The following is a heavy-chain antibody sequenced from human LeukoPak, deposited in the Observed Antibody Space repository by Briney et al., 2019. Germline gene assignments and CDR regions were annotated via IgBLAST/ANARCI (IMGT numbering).Heavy chain of an antibody. J-gene: IGHJ4*02. D-gene: IGHD3-22*01. V-gene: IGHV5-10-1*01. Sequence: GESLKISCKGSGYSFTSYWISWVRQMPGEGLEWMGRIDPSDSYTNYSPSFQGHVTISADKSISTAYLQWSSLKASDTAMYYCARPADYYDSSGYYYYWGQGTLVTVSS. CDR3: ARPADYYDSSGYYYY. CDR1: GYSFTSYW. CDR2: IDPSDSYT.